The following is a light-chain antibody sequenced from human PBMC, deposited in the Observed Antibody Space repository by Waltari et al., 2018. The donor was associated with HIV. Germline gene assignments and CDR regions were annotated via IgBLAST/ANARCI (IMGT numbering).Light chain of an antibody. J-gene: IGLJ2*01. Sequence: QSALTQPASVSGSPGQSITISCPGSGSAIGVYNYVSWYQHYPGKAPKLIIYDVSRRPSVVSNRFSGSKSGNTASLTISGLRAEDEADYYCSSYTSITLIFGGGTKLTVL. CDR2: DVS. CDR3: SSYTSITLI. CDR1: GSAIGVYNY. V-gene: IGLV2-14*03.